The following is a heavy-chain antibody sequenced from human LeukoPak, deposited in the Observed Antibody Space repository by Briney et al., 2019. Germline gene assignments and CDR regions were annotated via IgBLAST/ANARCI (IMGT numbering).Heavy chain of an antibody. CDR1: GFTFSRYA. CDR3: ARDPYRDAPDYFDH. CDR2: ISDDGTFA. Sequence: QPGRSLRLSCAASGFTFSRYAMHWVRQAPGKGLEWVAVISDDGTFALYGDSVRGRFTVSRDSSKNTLYLQMNSLRLEDTAVYYCARDPYRDAPDYFDHWGQGTLVTVSS. J-gene: IGHJ4*02. V-gene: IGHV3-30-3*01.